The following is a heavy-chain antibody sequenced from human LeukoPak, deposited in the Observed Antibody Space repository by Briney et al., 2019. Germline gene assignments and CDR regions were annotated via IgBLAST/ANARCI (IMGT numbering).Heavy chain of an antibody. CDR1: GGSISSSSYY. V-gene: IGHV4-39*01. D-gene: IGHD3-9*01. CDR3: AASLRYFDWALNYYYYYMDV. CDR2: IYYSGST. Sequence: SETLSLTCTVSGGSISSSSYYWGWIRQPPGKGLEGIGSIYYSGSTYYNPSLKSRVTISVDTSKTQFSLKLSSVTAADTAVYYCAASLRYFDWALNYYYYYMDVWGKGTTVTVSS. J-gene: IGHJ6*03.